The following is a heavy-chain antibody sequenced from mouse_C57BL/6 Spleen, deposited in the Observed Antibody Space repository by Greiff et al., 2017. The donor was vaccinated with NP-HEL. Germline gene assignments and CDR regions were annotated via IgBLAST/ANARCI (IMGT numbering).Heavy chain of an antibody. D-gene: IGHD1-1*01. J-gene: IGHJ3*01. Sequence: VQLQQSGAELVMPGASVKLSCKASGYTFTSYWMHWVKQRPGQGLEWIGEIDPSDSYTNYNQKFKGKSTLTVDKSSSTAYMQLSSLTSEDSAVYYCASNYYGRGAYWGQGTLVTVSA. CDR1: GYTFTSYW. V-gene: IGHV1-69*01. CDR3: ASNYYGRGAY. CDR2: IDPSDSYT.